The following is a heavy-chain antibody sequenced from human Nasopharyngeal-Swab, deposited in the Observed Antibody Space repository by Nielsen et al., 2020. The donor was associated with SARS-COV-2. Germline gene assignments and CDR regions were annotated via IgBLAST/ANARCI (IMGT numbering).Heavy chain of an antibody. CDR2: LYYGGKI. J-gene: IGHJ5*02. V-gene: IGHV4-31*02. Sequence: WIRQPPGKGLEWIGYLYYGGKIFYNPSLKSRVSISVDTSKNQFSPELNSVTAADTAVYYCARLTCRSTSCLGANWFDPWGQGTLVTVSS. D-gene: IGHD2-2*01. CDR3: ARLTCRSTSCLGANWFDP.